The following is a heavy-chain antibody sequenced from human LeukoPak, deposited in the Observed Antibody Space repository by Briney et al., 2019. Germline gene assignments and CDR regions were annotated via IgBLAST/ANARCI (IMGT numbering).Heavy chain of an antibody. D-gene: IGHD4/OR15-4a*01. Sequence: GGSLRLSCAASGFTFGSYSMNWVRQAPGKGLEWVSYISSSSSTIYYADSVKGRFSISRDNAKNSLYLQMNSLRAEDTAVYYCARTVMVYYYYMDVWGKGTTVTVSS. J-gene: IGHJ6*03. V-gene: IGHV3-48*04. CDR2: ISSSSSTI. CDR1: GFTFGSYS. CDR3: ARTVMVYYYYMDV.